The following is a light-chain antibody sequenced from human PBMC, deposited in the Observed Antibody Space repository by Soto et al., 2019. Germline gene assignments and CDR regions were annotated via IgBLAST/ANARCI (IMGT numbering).Light chain of an antibody. V-gene: IGKV3-15*01. Sequence: EIVMTQSPATLSVSPGERATLSCRASQDISTNLAWYQQKPGQAPMLLIYDASTKATGIPARFSGSGSGTEFSLTISSLRSEDFAVYYCQQYDNWLRTFGQGTKVEIK. CDR1: QDISTN. CDR3: QQYDNWLRT. CDR2: DAS. J-gene: IGKJ1*01.